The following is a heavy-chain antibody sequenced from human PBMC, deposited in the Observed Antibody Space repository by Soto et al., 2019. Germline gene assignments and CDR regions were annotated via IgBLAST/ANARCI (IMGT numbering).Heavy chain of an antibody. D-gene: IGHD3-22*01. J-gene: IGHJ4*02. CDR3: ASGLIGKY. CDR2: LSDDTGDT. Sequence: QVQLVQSGAEVKKPGASVRVSCKASGYSISSHGITWVRQAPGQGLEWMGWLSDDTGDTSYARKFQGRVTMTTETSTNTAYMTLRNLTSDDMVVYYCASGLIGKYWGQGTLVIVSS. CDR1: GYSISSHG. V-gene: IGHV1-18*03.